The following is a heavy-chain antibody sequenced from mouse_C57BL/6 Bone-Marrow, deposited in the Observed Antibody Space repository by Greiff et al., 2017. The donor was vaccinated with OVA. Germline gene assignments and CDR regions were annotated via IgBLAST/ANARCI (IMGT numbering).Heavy chain of an antibody. J-gene: IGHJ2*01. CDR1: GFNIKDDY. V-gene: IGHV14-4*01. CDR3: TTPYGYDVYYFDY. Sequence: EVQLKQSGAELVRPGASVKLSCTASGFNIKDDYMHWVKQRPEQGLEWIGWIDPENGDTEYASKFQGKATITADTSSNTAYLQLSSLTSEDTAVYYCTTPYGYDVYYFDYWGQGTTLTVSS. CDR2: IDPENGDT. D-gene: IGHD2-2*01.